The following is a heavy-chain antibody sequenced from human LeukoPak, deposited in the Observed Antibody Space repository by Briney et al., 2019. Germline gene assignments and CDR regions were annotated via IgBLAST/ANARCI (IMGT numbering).Heavy chain of an antibody. CDR3: ARDSVEWYIFDY. Sequence: GGSLRLSCAASGFTFSSYWMHWVRQAPGKGPVWVARTNRDGSSTAYADSVKGRFTISKDNAKNTLYLLVNSLGAEDTAVYYCARDSVEWYIFDYWGQGTLVTVSS. D-gene: IGHD3-3*01. CDR2: TNRDGSST. V-gene: IGHV3-74*01. CDR1: GFTFSSYW. J-gene: IGHJ4*02.